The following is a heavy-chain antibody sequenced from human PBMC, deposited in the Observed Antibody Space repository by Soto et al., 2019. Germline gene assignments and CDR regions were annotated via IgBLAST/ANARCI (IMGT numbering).Heavy chain of an antibody. Sequence: RGWALRLFSAAPGLTFSSYGMHWIRHAPGKGLDGVSVIWYDGSNKYYADSVKGRLTISRDNSKNTLYLHMNRLRAEDTAVYYCARELPGYDFWSGYSPYYYYGMDDWGQGTTGTV. D-gene: IGHD3-3*01. CDR3: ARELPGYDFWSGYSPYYYYGMDD. CDR2: IWYDGSNK. CDR1: GLTFSSYG. V-gene: IGHV3-33*01. J-gene: IGHJ6*02.